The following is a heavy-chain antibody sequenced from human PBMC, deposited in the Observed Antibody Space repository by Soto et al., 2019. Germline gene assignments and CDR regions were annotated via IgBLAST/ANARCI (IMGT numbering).Heavy chain of an antibody. CDR2: IKEDGGER. D-gene: IGHD2-2*01. J-gene: IGHJ4*02. V-gene: IGHV3-7*01. CDR1: GFTFSSYA. Sequence: GGSLRLSCAASGFTFSSYAMSWVRQAPGKGLEWVANIKEDGGERFYAGSVKGRFTISRDNGKNSLHLQMNSLRAEDTAVYYCARIGGRFCSITSCSFDYWGQGTLVTVSS. CDR3: ARIGGRFCSITSCSFDY.